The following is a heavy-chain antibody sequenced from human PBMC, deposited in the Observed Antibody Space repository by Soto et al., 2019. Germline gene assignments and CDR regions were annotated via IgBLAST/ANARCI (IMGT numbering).Heavy chain of an antibody. Sequence: PGGSLRLSCAASGFIFSSYATGWVRQTPGKGLEWVSAISGSGGSTYYVDSVKGRFTISRDNSKNTLYLQMNSLRAEDTAVYYCAKDGFLYSSGRFDYWGQETLVTVSS. J-gene: IGHJ4*02. CDR3: AKDGFLYSSGRFDY. CDR1: GFIFSSYA. D-gene: IGHD6-19*01. V-gene: IGHV3-23*01. CDR2: ISGSGGST.